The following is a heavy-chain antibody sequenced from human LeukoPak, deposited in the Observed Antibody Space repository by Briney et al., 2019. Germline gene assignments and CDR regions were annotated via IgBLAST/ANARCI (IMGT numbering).Heavy chain of an antibody. V-gene: IGHV3-13*01. CDR3: ARGSGYYDSRGEWDFDY. J-gene: IGHJ4*02. CDR1: GFTFSSYD. Sequence: PGGSLRLSCAASGFTFSSYDMHWVRHATGKGLEWVSAIGTAGDTYYPGSVKGRFTISRENAKNSLYLQVNSLRAGDTAVYYCARGSGYYDSRGEWDFDYWGQGTLVTVSS. CDR2: IGTAGDT. D-gene: IGHD3-22*01.